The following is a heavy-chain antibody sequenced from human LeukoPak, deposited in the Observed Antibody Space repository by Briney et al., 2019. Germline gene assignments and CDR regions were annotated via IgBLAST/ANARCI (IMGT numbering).Heavy chain of an antibody. V-gene: IGHV1-69*05. CDR3: VGGGDY. CDR2: IIPIFGTA. CDR1: GGTVISYA. D-gene: IGHD3-10*01. J-gene: IGHJ4*02. Sequence: SVNVSCKASGGTVISYAISWVRQAPGQGLEWMGGIIPIFGTANYAQKFQGRVTITTDESTSTAYMELSSLRSEDTAVYYCVGGGDYWGQGTLVTVSS.